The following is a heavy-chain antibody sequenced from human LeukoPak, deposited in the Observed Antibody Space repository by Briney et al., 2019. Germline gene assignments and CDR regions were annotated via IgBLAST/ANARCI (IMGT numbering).Heavy chain of an antibody. CDR1: GFTVSGNY. J-gene: IGHJ4*02. V-gene: IGHV3-53*01. Sequence: GGSLRLSCAASGFTVSGNYMSWVRQAPGKGLEWVSVIHSNGNTYYADSVKGRFTISRDNAKNSLYLQMDGLRAEDTAVYYCARGEQEMATMSIDYWGQGTLVTVSS. CDR3: ARGEQEMATMSIDY. D-gene: IGHD5-24*01. CDR2: IHSNGNT.